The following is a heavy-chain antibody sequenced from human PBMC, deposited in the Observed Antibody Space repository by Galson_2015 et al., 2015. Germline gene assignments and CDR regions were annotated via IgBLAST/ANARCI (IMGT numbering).Heavy chain of an antibody. Sequence: SLRLSCAASGFIFSNYAMHWVRQAPGKGLEYVSTIGGHGNDAYYADSVKGRFSISKDNSKNTLYLQMSSLRVEDTAIYYCVRDNYGMDVWGQGTTVTVSS. J-gene: IGHJ6*02. V-gene: IGHV3-64D*06. CDR2: IGGHGNDA. CDR1: GFIFSNYA. CDR3: VRDNYGMDV. D-gene: IGHD5-24*01.